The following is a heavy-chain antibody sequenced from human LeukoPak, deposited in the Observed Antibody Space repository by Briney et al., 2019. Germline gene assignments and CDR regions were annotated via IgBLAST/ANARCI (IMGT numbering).Heavy chain of an antibody. D-gene: IGHD5-24*01. CDR2: IYSGGST. CDR3: ARDLPTGYGWLQATDAFDI. CDR1: GFTFSNYA. J-gene: IGHJ3*02. Sequence: GGSLRLSCAASGFTFSNYAMSWVRQAPGKGLEWVSVIYSGGSTYYADSVKGRFTISRDNSKNTLYLQMNSLRAEDTAVYYCARDLPTGYGWLQATDAFDIWGQGTMVTVSS. V-gene: IGHV3-53*01.